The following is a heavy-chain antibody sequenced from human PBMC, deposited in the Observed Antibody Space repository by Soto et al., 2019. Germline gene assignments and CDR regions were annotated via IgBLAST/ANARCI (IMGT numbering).Heavy chain of an antibody. D-gene: IGHD6-13*01. CDR1: GFTFRSFT. V-gene: IGHV3-21*01. J-gene: IGHJ5*02. CDR2: ISSHSAYI. CDR3: TRDASRDSSARGWFDP. Sequence: LRLSCAASGFTFRSFTMNWVRQAPGKGLEWVSTISSHSAYIYYTDALRGRFTISRDNAKNSLHLQMNSLRAEDTAVYYCTRDASRDSSARGWFDPWGPGTLVTVSS.